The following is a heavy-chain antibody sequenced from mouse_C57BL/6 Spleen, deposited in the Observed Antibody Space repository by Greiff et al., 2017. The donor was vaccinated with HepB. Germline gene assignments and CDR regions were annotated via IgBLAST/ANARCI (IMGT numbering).Heavy chain of an antibody. D-gene: IGHD2-12*01. Sequence: VQLQESGPGLVQPSKSLSITCTVSGFSLTSYGVHWVRQSPGKGLEWLGVIRRGGSTDYNAAFISSLRISKDDSKAHVVFKMNSLQADDTAIYYCARRGGENDAFAYWGQGTLVTVSA. V-gene: IGHV2-2*01. J-gene: IGHJ3*01. CDR3: ARRGGENDAFAY. CDR1: GFSLTSYG. CDR2: IRRGGST.